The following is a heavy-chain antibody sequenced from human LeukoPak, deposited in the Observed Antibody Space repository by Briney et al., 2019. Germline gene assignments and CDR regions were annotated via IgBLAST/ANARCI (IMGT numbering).Heavy chain of an antibody. V-gene: IGHV1-2*02. CDR3: ARGPEPYYYGSGSQDY. CDR2: INPNSGGT. J-gene: IGHJ4*02. CDR1: GYTFTGYY. D-gene: IGHD3-10*01. Sequence: GASVKVSCKASGYTFTGYYMHWVRQAPGQGLEWMGWINPNSGGTNYAQKFQGRVTMTRDTSISTAYMELSRLRSDDTAVYYCARGPEPYYYGSGSQDYWGQGTLVTVSS.